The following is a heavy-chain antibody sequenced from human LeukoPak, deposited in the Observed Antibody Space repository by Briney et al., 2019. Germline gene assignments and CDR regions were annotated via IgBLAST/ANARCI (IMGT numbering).Heavy chain of an antibody. D-gene: IGHD3-10*01. CDR2: INSDGSST. V-gene: IGHV3-74*01. Sequence: GGSLRLSCAATGFTLSSYWMHWVRQAPGKGLVWVSRINSDGSSTSYADSVKGRFTISRDNSKNTLYLQMNSLRVNDTAVYYCAKDPSWFGESNYFDYWGQGTLVTVSS. J-gene: IGHJ4*02. CDR1: GFTLSSYW. CDR3: AKDPSWFGESNYFDY.